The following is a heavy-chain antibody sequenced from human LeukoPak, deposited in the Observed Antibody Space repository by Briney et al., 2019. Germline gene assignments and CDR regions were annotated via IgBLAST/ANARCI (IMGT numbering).Heavy chain of an antibody. CDR2: VYHTGII. J-gene: IGHJ5*02. D-gene: IGHD2-15*01. V-gene: IGHV4-39*01. CDR3: ARHHSALNWFDP. CDR1: GGSITSGTYY. Sequence: PSETLSLTCTVSGGSITSGTYYWAWIRQAPGKGLEWIGNVYHTGIIYYNPSLNSRVTMSVDTSENQFSLKLNSLTAADTAVYYCARHHSALNWFDPWGQGTLVTVSS.